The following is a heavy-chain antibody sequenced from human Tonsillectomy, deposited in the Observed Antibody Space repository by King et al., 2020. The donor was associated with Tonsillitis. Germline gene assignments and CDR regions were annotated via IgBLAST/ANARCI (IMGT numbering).Heavy chain of an antibody. CDR3: ARSLLWFGDTYSDGMDV. D-gene: IGHD3-10*01. V-gene: IGHV1-18*04. J-gene: IGHJ6*02. CDR2: ISAYNGNT. Sequence: VQLVESGAEVKKPGASVKVSCKASGYTFTRYGISWVRQAPGQGLEWMGWISAYNGNTNYAQKLQGRVTMTTDTSTSSAYMELRILKSDDSAVYYCARSLLWFGDTYSDGMDVWGQGTTVTVSS. CDR1: GYTFTRYG.